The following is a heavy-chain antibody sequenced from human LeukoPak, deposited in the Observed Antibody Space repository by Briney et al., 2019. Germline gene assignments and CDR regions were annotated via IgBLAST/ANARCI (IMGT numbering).Heavy chain of an antibody. CDR2: ISGSGDST. Sequence: GGSLRLSCAASGFTFSRYAMSWVRRAPGKGLEWVSVISGSGDSTYYADSVKGRFTISRDDSKNTAYLQMNSLKTEDTAVYYCTRPSFVEYSSSSGVDYWGQGTLVTVSS. V-gene: IGHV3-23*01. D-gene: IGHD6-6*01. J-gene: IGHJ4*02. CDR3: TRPSFVEYSSSSGVDY. CDR1: GFTFSRYA.